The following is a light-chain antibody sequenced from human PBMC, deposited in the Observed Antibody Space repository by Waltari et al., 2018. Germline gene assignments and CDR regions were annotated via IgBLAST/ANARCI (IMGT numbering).Light chain of an antibody. J-gene: IGKJ4*01. Sequence: DIQMTQSPSSLSASVGARVTITCRASQSISTFLNWYQQKPGKAPNLLFFDASNLKGGVPSLFSGSGSGTDFTLTIRSLQPEDFGIYYCQQRHNAPLTFGGGTKVEIK. CDR3: QQRHNAPLT. CDR2: DAS. CDR1: QSISTF. V-gene: IGKV1-39*01.